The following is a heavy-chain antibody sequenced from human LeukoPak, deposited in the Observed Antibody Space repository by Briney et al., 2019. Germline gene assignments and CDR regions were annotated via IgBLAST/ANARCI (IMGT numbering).Heavy chain of an antibody. V-gene: IGHV4-59*08. D-gene: IGHD3-10*01. CDR3: ARHGLLWFGESFDY. J-gene: IGHJ4*02. CDR2: IYYSGST. CDR1: GGSISSYY. Sequence: PSETLSLTCTVSGGSISSYYWSWIRQPPGKGLEWIGYIYYSGSTNYNPSLKSRVTISVDTSKNQFSLKLSSVTAADTAVYYCARHGLLWFGESFDYWGQGTLVTVSS.